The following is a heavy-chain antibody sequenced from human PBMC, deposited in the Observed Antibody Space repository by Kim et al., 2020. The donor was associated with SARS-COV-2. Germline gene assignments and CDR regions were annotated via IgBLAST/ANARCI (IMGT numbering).Heavy chain of an antibody. CDR1: GCSISSSSYY. D-gene: IGHD2-15*01. CDR2: IYYSGST. CDR3: ARPYSVGDAFDI. J-gene: IGHJ3*02. V-gene: IGHV4-39*01. Sequence: SETLSLTCTVSGCSISSSSYYWGWIRQPPGKGLEWIGSIYYSGSTYYNPSLKSRVTISVDTSKNQFSLKLSSVTAADTAVYYCARPYSVGDAFDIWGQGTMVTVSS.